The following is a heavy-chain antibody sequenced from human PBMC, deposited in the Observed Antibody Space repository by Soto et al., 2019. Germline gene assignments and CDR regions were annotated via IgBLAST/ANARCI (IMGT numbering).Heavy chain of an antibody. CDR1: GGTFSSYA. CDR3: ARGWELHAWPSNFDY. J-gene: IGHJ4*02. CDR2: IIPIFGTA. Sequence: ASVKVSCKASGGTFSSYAISWVRQAPGQGLEWMGGIIPIFGTANYAQKFQGRVTITADKSTSTAYMELSSLRSEDTAVYYCARGWELHAWPSNFDYWGQGTLVTVSS. D-gene: IGHD1-26*01. V-gene: IGHV1-69*06.